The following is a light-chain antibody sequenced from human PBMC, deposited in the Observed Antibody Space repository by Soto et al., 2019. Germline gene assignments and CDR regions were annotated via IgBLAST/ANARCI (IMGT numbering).Light chain of an antibody. J-gene: IGKJ1*01. CDR1: QSVSSNL. V-gene: IGKV3-20*01. Sequence: IVLTQSPDSLSLSPGERATLSCRASQSVSSNLLAWYQQHPGQAPRLLIYGASSRASGIPDRFSGTGSGTDFTLTISRLEPEDFALYYCQHYASWETFGQGTKVEV. CDR3: QHYASWET. CDR2: GAS.